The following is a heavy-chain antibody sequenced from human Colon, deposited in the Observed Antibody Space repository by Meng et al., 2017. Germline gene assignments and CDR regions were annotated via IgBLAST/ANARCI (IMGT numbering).Heavy chain of an antibody. CDR1: GYTCTNYG. Sequence: QAQLVQSGGEVKKPGASVKASGYTCTNYGITWVRQAPGRGLEWMGWINAYXGDTNYAQTLQGRVTMTTDTSTSTAYMELRSLRSDDTAVYYCARVEVGITSGDYWGQGTLVTVSS. D-gene: IGHD1-26*01. J-gene: IGHJ4*02. CDR2: INAYXGDT. V-gene: IGHV1-18*01. CDR3: ARVEVGITSGDY.